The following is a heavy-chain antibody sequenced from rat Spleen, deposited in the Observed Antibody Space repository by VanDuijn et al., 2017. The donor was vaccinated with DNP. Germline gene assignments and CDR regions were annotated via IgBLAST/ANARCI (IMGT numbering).Heavy chain of an antibody. J-gene: IGHJ4*01. V-gene: IGHV5-7*01. D-gene: IGHD1-5*01. CDR1: GFTFSDYN. CDR3: ARHGEVHLRYAMDA. CDR2: IIYDGSST. Sequence: EVHLVESGGDLVPPGRSLKLSCAASGFTFSDYNMAWVRQAPKKGLEWVATIIYDGSSTYYGDSVKGRFTISRDNAKSTLYLQMDSLRSEETATYYCARHGEVHLRYAMDAWGQGTSVTVSS.